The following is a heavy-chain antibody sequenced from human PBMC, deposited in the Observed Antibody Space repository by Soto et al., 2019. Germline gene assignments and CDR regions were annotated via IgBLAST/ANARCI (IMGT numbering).Heavy chain of an antibody. CDR2: IWYDGSNK. Sequence: PGGSLRISCAASGFTFSSYAMHWVRQAPGKGLEWVAVIWYDGSNKYYADSVKGRFTISRDNSKNTLYLQMNSLRAEDTAVYYCARDQYYYGMDVWGQGNTVTVSS. CDR3: ARDQYYYGMDV. D-gene: IGHD3-16*01. J-gene: IGHJ6*02. CDR1: GFTFSSYA. V-gene: IGHV3-33*01.